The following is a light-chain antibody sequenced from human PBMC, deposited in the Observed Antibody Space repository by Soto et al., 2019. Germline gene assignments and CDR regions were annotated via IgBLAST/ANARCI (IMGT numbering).Light chain of an antibody. Sequence: EIWLTQSPGTLSLSPGERATLSCWASQSVRSSYLACYKQKPGQAPRLLIYGASSRATGIPDRLSGSGSGTDFTLTISRLEPEDFAVYYCQQYGSSPAFGQGTQVDIK. V-gene: IGKV3-20*01. CDR2: GAS. CDR1: QSVRSSY. J-gene: IGKJ1*01. CDR3: QQYGSSPA.